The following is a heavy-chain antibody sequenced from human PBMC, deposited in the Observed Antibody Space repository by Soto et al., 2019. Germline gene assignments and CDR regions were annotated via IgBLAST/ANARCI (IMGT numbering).Heavy chain of an antibody. D-gene: IGHD3-10*01. Sequence: SETLSLTCTVSGGSISSSSYYWGWIRQPPGKGLEWIGSIYYSGSTYYNPSLKSRVTISVDTSKNQFSLELSSVTAADTAVYYCARDFIDVYGFLFDYWGQGTLVTVSS. CDR1: GGSISSSSYY. V-gene: IGHV4-39*02. CDR3: ARDFIDVYGFLFDY. CDR2: IYYSGST. J-gene: IGHJ4*02.